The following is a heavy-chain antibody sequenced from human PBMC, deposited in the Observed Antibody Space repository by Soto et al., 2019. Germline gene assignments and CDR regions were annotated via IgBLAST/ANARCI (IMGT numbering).Heavy chain of an antibody. D-gene: IGHD6-13*01. V-gene: IGHV1-69*01. J-gene: IGHJ3*01. CDR3: ARELADVHLWAAFDV. CDR2: IVPMFGTT. CDR1: GDTFNSYG. Sequence: QVQLVQSGPELKKPGSSVKVSCKAPGDTFNSYGISWVRQAPGQGLEWMGGIVPMFGTTNLALKFEDRVTITADELTTTVYMEIRGLTSEDTAGYYGARELADVHLWAAFDVWGHGTRVTVSS.